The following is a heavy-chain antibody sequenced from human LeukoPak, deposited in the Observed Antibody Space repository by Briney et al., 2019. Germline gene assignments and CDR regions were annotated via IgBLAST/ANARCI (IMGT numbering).Heavy chain of an antibody. CDR1: GFTFNSYW. D-gene: IGHD1-26*01. CDR2: INNVRSHI. J-gene: IGHJ4*02. CDR3: ARDPTYYLRYGYFDS. Sequence: GGSLRLSCAASGFTFNSYWMSWVRQAPGKGLEWVSSINNVRSHIYYADSVRGRFTISRDNANNVLYLQMNSLRAEDTAVYYCARDPTYYLRYGYFDSWGQGTLVTVSS. V-gene: IGHV3-21*06.